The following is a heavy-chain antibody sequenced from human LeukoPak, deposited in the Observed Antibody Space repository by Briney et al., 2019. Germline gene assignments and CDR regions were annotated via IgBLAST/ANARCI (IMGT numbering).Heavy chain of an antibody. Sequence: QPGGSLRLSCAASGFTFSSYGMHWVRQAPGKGLEWVAVIWYDGSNKYYADSVKGRFTISRDNAKNSLYLQMNSLRAEDTAVYYCARNGITGTTGDGGWFDPWGQGALVTVSS. V-gene: IGHV3-33*01. CDR2: IWYDGSNK. CDR1: GFTFSSYG. D-gene: IGHD1-7*01. CDR3: ARNGITGTTGDGGWFDP. J-gene: IGHJ5*02.